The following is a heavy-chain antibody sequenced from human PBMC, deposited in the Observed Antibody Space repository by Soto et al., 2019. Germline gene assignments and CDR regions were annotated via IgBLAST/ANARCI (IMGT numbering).Heavy chain of an antibody. D-gene: IGHD6-19*01. J-gene: IGHJ6*02. CDR3: ASDRVEQWLVRDYYYYGMDV. Sequence: QVQLVQSGAEVKKPGASVKVSCKASGYTFTSYDINWVRQATGQGLEWMGWMNPKSGNTGYAQKFQVRVTMTRNTSTSTAYMELNSLRSEDTAVYYCASDRVEQWLVRDYYYYGMDVWGQGTTVTVSS. CDR2: MNPKSGNT. V-gene: IGHV1-8*01. CDR1: GYTFTSYD.